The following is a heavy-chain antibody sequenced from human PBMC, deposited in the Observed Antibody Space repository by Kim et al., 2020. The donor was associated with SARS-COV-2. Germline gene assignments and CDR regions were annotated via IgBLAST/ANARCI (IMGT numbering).Heavy chain of an antibody. Sequence: KGRFTISRDNSKNTLYLQMNSLRAEDTAVYYCAKDRLGYDYVWGSYGPLYWGQGTLVTVSS. J-gene: IGHJ4*02. V-gene: IGHV3-30*02. CDR3: AKDRLGYDYVWGSYGPLY. D-gene: IGHD3-16*01.